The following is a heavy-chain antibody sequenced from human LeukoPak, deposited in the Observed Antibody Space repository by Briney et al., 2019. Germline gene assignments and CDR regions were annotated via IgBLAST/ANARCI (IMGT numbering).Heavy chain of an antibody. D-gene: IGHD3-10*01. CDR2: IYHSGST. Sequence: SETLSLTCAVSGGSISSGGSSWSWIRQPPGKGLEWIGYIYHSGSTYYNPSLKSRVTISVDRSKNQFSLKLSSVTAADTAVYYCARAPYGEYYFDYWGQGTLVTVSS. V-gene: IGHV4-30-2*01. J-gene: IGHJ4*02. CDR1: GGSISSGGSS. CDR3: ARAPYGEYYFDY.